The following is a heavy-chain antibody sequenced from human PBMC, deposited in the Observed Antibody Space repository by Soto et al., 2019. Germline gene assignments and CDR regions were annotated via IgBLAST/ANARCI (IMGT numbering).Heavy chain of an antibody. D-gene: IGHD6-6*01. CDR3: ARGESIGDV. Sequence: QVQLVQSGAEVKKPGASVKVSCKASGYTFTSYGICWVRQAPGHGLEWMGWISAYNGNTNYAPKIQGTVTMTTATSTRTAPMELRSLRSDDTAVYYCARGESIGDVWGQGTTVSVSS. V-gene: IGHV1-18*01. CDR2: ISAYNGNT. CDR1: GYTFTSYG. J-gene: IGHJ6*02.